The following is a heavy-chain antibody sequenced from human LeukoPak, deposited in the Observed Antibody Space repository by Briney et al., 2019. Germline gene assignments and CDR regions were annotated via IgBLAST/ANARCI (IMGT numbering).Heavy chain of an antibody. CDR2: INHSGST. V-gene: IGHV4-34*01. CDR3: ARQKWITMVRGVINWFDP. Sequence: SETLSLTCAVYGGSFSGYYWSWIRQPPGKGLEWIGEINHSGSTNYNPSLKSRVTISVDTSKSQFFLKLSSVTAADTAVYYCARQKWITMVRGVINWFDPWGQGTLVTVSS. CDR1: GGSFSGYY. J-gene: IGHJ5*02. D-gene: IGHD3-10*01.